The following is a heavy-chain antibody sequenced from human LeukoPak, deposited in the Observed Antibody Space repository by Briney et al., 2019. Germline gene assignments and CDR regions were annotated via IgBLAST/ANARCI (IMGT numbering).Heavy chain of an antibody. V-gene: IGHV4-30-4*08. Sequence: PSETLSLTCTVSGGPISSGDYYWSWIRQPPGKGLEWIGYIYYSGSTYYNPSLKSRVTISVDTSKNQFSLKLSSVTAADTAVYYCARTPRVYGSGIKGFDYWGQGTLVTVSS. CDR1: GGPISSGDYY. CDR2: IYYSGST. D-gene: IGHD3-10*01. J-gene: IGHJ4*02. CDR3: ARTPRVYGSGIKGFDY.